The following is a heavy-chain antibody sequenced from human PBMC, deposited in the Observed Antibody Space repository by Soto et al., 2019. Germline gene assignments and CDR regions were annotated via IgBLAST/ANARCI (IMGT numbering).Heavy chain of an antibody. CDR2: INHSGST. V-gene: IGHV4-34*01. Sequence: QVQLQQWGAGLLKPSETLSLTCAVYGGSFSGYYWSWIRQPPGKVLEWIGEINHSGSTNYKPSLKSRVTISVDTSENQFSLKLSSVTAADTAVYYCARGHGVGWFDYWGQGTLVTVSS. J-gene: IGHJ4*02. D-gene: IGHD2-8*01. CDR3: ARGHGVGWFDY. CDR1: GGSFSGYY.